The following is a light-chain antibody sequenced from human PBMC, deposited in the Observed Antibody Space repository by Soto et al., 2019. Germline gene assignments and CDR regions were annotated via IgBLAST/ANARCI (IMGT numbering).Light chain of an antibody. CDR2: GAS. CDR1: QSVSSN. CDR3: QQYNNWSYT. V-gene: IGKV3-15*01. Sequence: EIVMTQSPATLSVSPGERATLSCRASQSVSSNFAWYQQKPGQAPRLLIYGASTRATGIPARCSGSRSWTEVTLSISSLQSDDFSVDYCQQYNNWSYTFGQGTKLEIK. J-gene: IGKJ2*01.